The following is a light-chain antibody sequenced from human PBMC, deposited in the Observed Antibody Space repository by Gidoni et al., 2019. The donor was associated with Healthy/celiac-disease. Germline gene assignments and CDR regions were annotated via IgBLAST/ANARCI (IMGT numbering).Light chain of an antibody. V-gene: IGKV3-11*01. CDR2: DAS. CDR1: QSVNSY. CDR3: QQRSNWLT. Sequence: EIVLTQSPATLSLSPGERATLSCRASQSVNSYLAWYQQKPGQAPRLLIYDASNRATGIPARFSGSGSGTDFTLTISSLEPEDFAVYYCQQRSNWLTFGGGTKVENK. J-gene: IGKJ4*01.